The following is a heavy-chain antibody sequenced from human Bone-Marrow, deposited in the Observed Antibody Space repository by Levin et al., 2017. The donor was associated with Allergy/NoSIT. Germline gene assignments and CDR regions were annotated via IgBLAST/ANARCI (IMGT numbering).Heavy chain of an antibody. CDR3: ARGGCRRTSCLDC. CDR1: GFTFNRNY. J-gene: IGHJ4*02. V-gene: IGHV3-74*01. D-gene: IGHD2-2*01. CDR2: IKSDGSDT. Sequence: GESLKISCEGSGFTFNRNYMHWVRQAPGKGLEWVSYIKSDGSDTNYADSVKGRFTISRDNAKNTLYLQMKSLRAEDTAVYFCARGGCRRTSCLDCWGQGTPVTVSS.